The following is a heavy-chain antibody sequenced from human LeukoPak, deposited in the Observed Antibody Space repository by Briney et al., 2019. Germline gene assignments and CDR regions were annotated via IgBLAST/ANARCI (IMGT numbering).Heavy chain of an antibody. V-gene: IGHV3-74*01. J-gene: IGHJ2*01. D-gene: IGHD5-12*01. Sequence: PGGSLRLSCAASGFTFSSYWMHWVRQAPGKGLVWVSRINSDGSSTSYADSVKGRFTISRDNAKNTLYLQMNSLRAEDTAVYYCARGRYSGYGTHWYFDLWGRGTLVTVSS. CDR3: ARGRYSGYGTHWYFDL. CDR1: GFTFSSYW. CDR2: INSDGSST.